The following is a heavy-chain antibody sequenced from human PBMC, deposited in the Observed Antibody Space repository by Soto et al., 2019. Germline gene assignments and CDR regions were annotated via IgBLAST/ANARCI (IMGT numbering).Heavy chain of an antibody. CDR3: ARGTSITMVRGVVVGFDY. CDR2: INHSGST. CDR1: GGSFSGYY. V-gene: IGHV4-34*01. Sequence: SETLSLTCAVYGGSFSGYYWSWIRQPPGKGLEWMGEINHSGSTTYNPSLKSRVTISVATSKNQFSLKLSSVTAAATAVYYCARGTSITMVRGVVVGFDYWGQGTLVTVSS. J-gene: IGHJ4*02. D-gene: IGHD3-10*01.